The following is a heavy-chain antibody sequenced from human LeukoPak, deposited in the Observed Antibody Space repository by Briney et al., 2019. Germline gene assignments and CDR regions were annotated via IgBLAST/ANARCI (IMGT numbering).Heavy chain of an antibody. CDR3: ARSFFYDFWSGYYLTDY. Sequence: SGGSLRLSCAASGFTFSSYSMNRVRQAPGKGLEWVSYISSSSSTIYYADSVKGRFTISRDNAKNSLYLQMNSLRAEDTAVYYCARSFFYDFWSGYYLTDYWGQGTLVTVSS. CDR1: GFTFSSYS. J-gene: IGHJ4*02. CDR2: ISSSSSTI. V-gene: IGHV3-48*01. D-gene: IGHD3-3*01.